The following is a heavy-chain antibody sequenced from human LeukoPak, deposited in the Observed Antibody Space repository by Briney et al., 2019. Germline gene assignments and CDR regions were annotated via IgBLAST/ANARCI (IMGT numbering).Heavy chain of an antibody. V-gene: IGHV4-39*01. CDR2: FFYSRST. Sequence: SETLSLTCTVSGASINSNNYYWGWIRQPPGKGLEWIGTFFYSRSTYYNPSLKSRVTISVDTSKNQFSLKLSSVTAADTTVYYGVGGGYSGYDLGSFDYWGRGSLVTVSS. D-gene: IGHD5-12*01. CDR1: GASINSNNYY. J-gene: IGHJ4*02. CDR3: VGGGYSGYDLGSFDY.